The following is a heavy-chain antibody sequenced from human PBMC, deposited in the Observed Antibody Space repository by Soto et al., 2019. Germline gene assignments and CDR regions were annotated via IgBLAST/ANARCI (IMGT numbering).Heavy chain of an antibody. CDR2: IYYSGST. Sequence: SETLSLTCTVSGGSISSSSYYWGWIRQPPGKGLEWIGSIYYSGSTYYNPSLKSRVTISVDTSKNQFSLKLSSVTAADTAVYYCARHPEYYYDSSGYHHYYYYGMDVWGQGTTVTVSS. CDR3: ARHPEYYYDSSGYHHYYYYGMDV. J-gene: IGHJ6*02. V-gene: IGHV4-39*01. D-gene: IGHD3-22*01. CDR1: GGSISSSSYY.